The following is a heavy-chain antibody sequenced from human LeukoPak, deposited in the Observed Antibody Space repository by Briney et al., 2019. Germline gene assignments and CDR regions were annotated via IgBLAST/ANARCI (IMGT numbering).Heavy chain of an antibody. CDR3: AREIGYFDY. V-gene: IGHV3-33*01. CDR2: IYYDGSNK. D-gene: IGHD2/OR15-2a*01. Sequence: GGSLRLSCAASGFAFSSYGMHWVRQAPGKGLEWVALIYYDGSNKYYADSVKGRFTISRDNYKNTLYLQMDSLRAEDTAVYYCAREIGYFDYWGQGTLVTVSS. J-gene: IGHJ4*02. CDR1: GFAFSSYG.